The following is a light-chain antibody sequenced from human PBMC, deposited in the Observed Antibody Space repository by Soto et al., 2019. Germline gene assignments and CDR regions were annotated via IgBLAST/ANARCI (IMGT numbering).Light chain of an antibody. CDR3: SSYTSSSTRV. CDR1: SSDVGNYNY. V-gene: IGLV2-14*01. CDR2: EVS. Sequence: QSALTQPASVSGSRGQSITISCTGTSSDVGNYNYVSWYQHHPGKAPKLMIYEVSNRPSGVSNRFSGSKSGNTASLTISGLQAEDEADYYCSSYTSSSTRVFGTGTKLT. J-gene: IGLJ1*01.